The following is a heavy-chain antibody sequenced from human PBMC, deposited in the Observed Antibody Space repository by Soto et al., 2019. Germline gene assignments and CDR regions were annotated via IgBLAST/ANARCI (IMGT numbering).Heavy chain of an antibody. CDR2: IIPIFGTA. Sequence: QVQLVQSGAEVKKPGSSVKVSCKASGGTFSSYAISWVRQAPGQGLEWMGGIIPIFGTANYAQKFQGRVTITADKSTSTAYMELSSLRSEDMAVYYCASHRKQFWESNYYYYGMDVWGQGTTVTVSS. CDR3: ASHRKQFWESNYYYYGMDV. CDR1: GGTFSSYA. D-gene: IGHD3-10*01. V-gene: IGHV1-69*06. J-gene: IGHJ6*02.